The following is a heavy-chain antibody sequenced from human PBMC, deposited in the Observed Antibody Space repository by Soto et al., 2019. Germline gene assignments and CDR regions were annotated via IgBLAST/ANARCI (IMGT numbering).Heavy chain of an antibody. CDR3: ARCPGYSSSWYYFDY. J-gene: IGHJ4*02. D-gene: IGHD6-13*01. Sequence: GGSLRLSCAASGFTFSGYSMNWVHQAPGKGLEWVSYISSSSSTIYYADSVKGRFTIARDNAKNSLYLQMNSLRDEDTAVYYCARCPGYSSSWYYFDYWGQGTLVTVSS. CDR2: ISSSSSTI. V-gene: IGHV3-48*02. CDR1: GFTFSGYS.